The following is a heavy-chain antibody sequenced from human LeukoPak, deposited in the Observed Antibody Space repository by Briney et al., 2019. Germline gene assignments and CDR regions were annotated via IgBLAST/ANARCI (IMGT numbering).Heavy chain of an antibody. CDR2: IYTSGST. CDR1: GGSISSYY. V-gene: IGHV4-4*09. Sequence: SETLSLTCTVSGGSISSYYWSWIRQPPGKGLEWIGYIYTSGSTNYNPSLKSRVTISVDTSKNQFSLKLSSVTAADTAVYYCARHHVCSDAFDIWGQGTMVTVSS. J-gene: IGHJ3*02. D-gene: IGHD4/OR15-4a*01. CDR3: ARHHVCSDAFDI.